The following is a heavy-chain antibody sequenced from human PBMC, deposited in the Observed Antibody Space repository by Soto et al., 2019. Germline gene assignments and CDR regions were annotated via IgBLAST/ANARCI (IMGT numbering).Heavy chain of an antibody. CDR1: GGSISSYY. V-gene: IGHV4-59*01. D-gene: IGHD3-10*01. CDR3: ARDVSYSYGSGSYYNKPYGMDV. Sequence: QVQLQESGPGLVKPSETLSLTCTVSGGSISSYYWSWIRQPPGKGLEWIGYIYYSGSTNYNPSLSRRVTLSVDTYKNQLSLKPSSVTAADTTVDYCARDVSYSYGSGSYYNKPYGMDVWGQGTTVTVSS. J-gene: IGHJ6*02. CDR2: IYYSGST.